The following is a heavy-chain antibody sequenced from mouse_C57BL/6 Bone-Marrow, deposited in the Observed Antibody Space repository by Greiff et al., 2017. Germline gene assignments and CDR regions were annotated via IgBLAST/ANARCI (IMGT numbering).Heavy chain of an antibody. CDR2: IRSKSNNYAT. J-gene: IGHJ2*01. CDR1: GFSFNTYA. V-gene: IGHV10-1*01. CDR3: VRGYGSPYYFDY. Sequence: EVHLVESGGGLVQPKGSLKLSCAASGFSFNTYAMNWVRQAPGKGLEWVARIRSKSNNYATYYADSVKDRFTISRDDSESMLYLQMNNLKTEDTAMYYCVRGYGSPYYFDYWGQGTTLTVSS. D-gene: IGHD1-1*01.